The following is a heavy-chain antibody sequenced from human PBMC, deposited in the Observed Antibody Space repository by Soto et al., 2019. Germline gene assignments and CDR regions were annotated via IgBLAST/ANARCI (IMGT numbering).Heavy chain of an antibody. V-gene: IGHV1-69*12. D-gene: IGHD3-3*01. CDR3: VRDGEPGYSFWSGPLGGGRFDP. J-gene: IGHJ5*02. CDR1: GGTFGNTA. Sequence: QVQLVQSGAEVKEPGSSVNVSCKTSGGTFGNTAVTWVRQAPGQGLEWRGGIVPMFGTANYAQKFQGRVTITADESTSTAYMELSSLRSDDTAVYYCVRDGEPGYSFWSGPLGGGRFDPWGQGTLVTVSS. CDR2: IVPMFGTA.